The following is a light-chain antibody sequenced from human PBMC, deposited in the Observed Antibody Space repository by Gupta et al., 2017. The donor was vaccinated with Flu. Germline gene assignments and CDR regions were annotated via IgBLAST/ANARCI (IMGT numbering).Light chain of an antibody. CDR3: QQANTLT. Sequence: DIQMTQSPSSVSASVGDRVTITCRASQPITSWLAWYQQKPGKAPKLLIYALSSLQSGVPSRFSGSGSGTHFTLTISSLQPEDFATYYCQQANTLTFGGGTKVEVK. V-gene: IGKV1-12*02. J-gene: IGKJ4*01. CDR1: QPITSW. CDR2: ALS.